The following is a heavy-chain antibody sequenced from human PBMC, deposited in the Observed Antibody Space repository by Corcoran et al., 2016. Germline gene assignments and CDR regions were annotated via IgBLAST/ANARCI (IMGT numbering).Heavy chain of an antibody. V-gene: IGHV4-39*07. D-gene: IGHD6-25*01. CDR3: AREGVQRGSSGWYVDD. Sequence: QLQLQESGPGLVKPSETLSLTCTVSGGSISSSSYYWGWNRQPPGKGLEWIGSIYYSGSTYYNPSLKSRVTISVDTSKNQFSLKLSSVTAADTAVYYWAREGVQRGSSGWYVDDCGQGTLVTVAS. J-gene: IGHJ4*02. CDR1: GGSISSSSYY. CDR2: IYYSGST.